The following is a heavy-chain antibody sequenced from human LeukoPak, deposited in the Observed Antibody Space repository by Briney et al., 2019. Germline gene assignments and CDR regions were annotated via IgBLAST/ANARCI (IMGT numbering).Heavy chain of an antibody. J-gene: IGHJ1*01. V-gene: IGHV3-9*01. CDR2: ISWNSGSI. Sequence: GGSLRLSCAASGFTFDDYAMHWVRQAPEKGLEWVSGISWNSGSIGYADSVKGRFTISRDNAKNSLYLQMNSLRAEDTALYYCAKDISFQHWGQGTLVTVSS. CDR1: GFTFDDYA. CDR3: AKDISFQH.